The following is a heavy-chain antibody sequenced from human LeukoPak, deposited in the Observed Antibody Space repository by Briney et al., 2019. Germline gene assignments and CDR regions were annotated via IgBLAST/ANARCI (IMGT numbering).Heavy chain of an antibody. D-gene: IGHD4-17*01. CDR3: ARDVHGDYGSGWFDP. J-gene: IGHJ5*02. CDR1: GDTFNNSA. V-gene: IGHV1-69*05. CDR2: IMPLFGTA. Sequence: SVKVSCKTSGDTFNNSAISWVRQAPGQGLEWLGGIMPLFGTAGYAQKFQGRVTITKDESTRTVYLELTSLTSDDTAVYYCARDVHGDYGSGWFDPWGQGTLVSVSS.